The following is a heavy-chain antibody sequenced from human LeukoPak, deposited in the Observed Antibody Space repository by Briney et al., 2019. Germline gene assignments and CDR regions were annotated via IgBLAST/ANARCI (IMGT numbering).Heavy chain of an antibody. CDR1: GDSVSSKNGA. CDR2: TYYRSKWYD. V-gene: IGHV6-1*01. Sequence: SQTLSLTCALSGDSVSSKNGAWNWIRQSPSRGLEWLGRTYYRSKWYDEYADSVKGRVTISPDTSKNQFSLHVYSVTPKDTAVYYCARDLGTSGWYTFDFWGQGTLVTVSS. J-gene: IGHJ5*01. CDR3: ARDLGTSGWYTFDF. D-gene: IGHD6-19*01.